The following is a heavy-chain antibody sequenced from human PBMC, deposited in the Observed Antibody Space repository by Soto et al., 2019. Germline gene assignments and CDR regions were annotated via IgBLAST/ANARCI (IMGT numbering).Heavy chain of an antibody. CDR1: GFTFSSYA. D-gene: IGHD3-22*01. Sequence: GGSLRLSCAASGFTFSSYAMSWVRQAPGKGLEWVSAISGSGGSTYYADSVKGRFTIARDNSKKTLYLQMNSLRAEDTAVYYCAKGSRYYYDSSGYFDYWGQGTLVTVSS. V-gene: IGHV3-23*01. CDR3: AKGSRYYYDSSGYFDY. CDR2: ISGSGGST. J-gene: IGHJ4*02.